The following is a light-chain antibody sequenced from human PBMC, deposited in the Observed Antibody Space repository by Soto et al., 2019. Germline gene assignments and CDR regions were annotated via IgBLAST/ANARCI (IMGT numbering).Light chain of an antibody. Sequence: DIQMTQSPSTLSESVGDRVTITCRASQSISSWLAWYQQKPGKAPNLLIYEASRLESAVPSRFSGSASGTEFTLTINSLQPDDFATYFCQQYSSYPETFGQGTKVEIK. CDR2: EAS. CDR1: QSISSW. CDR3: QQYSSYPET. J-gene: IGKJ1*01. V-gene: IGKV1-5*03.